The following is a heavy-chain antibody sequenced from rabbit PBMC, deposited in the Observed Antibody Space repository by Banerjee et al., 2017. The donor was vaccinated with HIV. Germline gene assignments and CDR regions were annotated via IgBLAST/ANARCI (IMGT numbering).Heavy chain of an antibody. CDR2: IYSSNGDK. CDR3: ARDRDGDAGYGSLAL. J-gene: IGHJ4*01. Sequence: QEQLVESGGGLVQPEGSLTLTCKASGSDISSNAMCWVRQAPGKGPELIACIYSSNGDKWYASWVNGRFTISRSTSLNTVDLKMTSLTVADTATYFCARDRDGDAGYGSLALWGPGTLVTV. V-gene: IGHV1S47*01. CDR1: GSDISSNA. D-gene: IGHD7-1*01.